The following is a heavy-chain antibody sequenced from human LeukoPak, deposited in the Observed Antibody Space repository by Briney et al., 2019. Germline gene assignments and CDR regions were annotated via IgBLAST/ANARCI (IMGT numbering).Heavy chain of an antibody. Sequence: SETLSLTCTVSGGSVNSGSHYWSWIRQPPGKGLEWIGYIYYSGSTDYSPSLKSRVTLSLDKSKNQFSLRLSSVTAADTAVYYCARGRGARSSRWYNWFDPWGQGTLVTVSS. CDR2: IYYSGST. D-gene: IGHD6-13*01. V-gene: IGHV4-61*01. CDR3: ARGRGARSSRWYNWFDP. CDR1: GGSVNSGSHY. J-gene: IGHJ5*02.